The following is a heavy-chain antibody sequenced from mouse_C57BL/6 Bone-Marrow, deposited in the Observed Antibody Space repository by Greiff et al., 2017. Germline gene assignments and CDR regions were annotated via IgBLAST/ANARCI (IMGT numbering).Heavy chain of an antibody. D-gene: IGHD1-1*01. CDR1: DSEVFPIAY. V-gene: IGHV15-2*01. Sequence: VQLQQSGSELRSPGSSVKLSCKDFDSEVFPIAYMSWVRQKPGHGFEWIGGILPSIGRTIYGEKFEDKATLDADTLSNTAYLDLNSLTAEDSAIYYCARLWYYGGAYWGQGTLVTVSA. J-gene: IGHJ3*01. CDR3: ARLWYYGGAY. CDR2: ILPSIGRT.